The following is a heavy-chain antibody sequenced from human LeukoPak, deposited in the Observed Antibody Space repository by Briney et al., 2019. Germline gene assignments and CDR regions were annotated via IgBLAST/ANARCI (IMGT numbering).Heavy chain of an antibody. Sequence: ASVKVSCKASGYTFTGYYMHWVRQAPGQGLEWMGWINPNSGGTNYAQKFQGRVTMTRDTSISTAYMELSRLRSDDTAVYYCARDHYDILTGYYQSYYYYYMDVWGKGTTVTISS. CDR3: ARDHYDILTGYYQSYYYYYMDV. J-gene: IGHJ6*03. CDR1: GYTFTGYY. D-gene: IGHD3-9*01. V-gene: IGHV1-2*02. CDR2: INPNSGGT.